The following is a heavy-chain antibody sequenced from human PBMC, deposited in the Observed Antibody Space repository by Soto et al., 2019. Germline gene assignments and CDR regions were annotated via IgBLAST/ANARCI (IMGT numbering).Heavy chain of an antibody. V-gene: IGHV1-18*04. CDR1: WYRERSYV. D-gene: IGHD3-22*01. Sequence: SERSWYRERSYVMVWVGPAHKKGLEWMGWISAYNGNTNYAQKLQGRVTMTTDTSTSTAYMELRSLRSDDTAVYYCARDAGLYYYASGGYSYYFDYWCQGLLVSV. J-gene: IGHJ4*02. CDR2: ISAYNGNT. CDR3: ARDAGLYYYASGGYSYYFDY.